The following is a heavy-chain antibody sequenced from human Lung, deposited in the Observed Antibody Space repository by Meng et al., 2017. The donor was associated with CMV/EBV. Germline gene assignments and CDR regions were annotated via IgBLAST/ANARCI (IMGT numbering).Heavy chain of an antibody. V-gene: IGHV4-39*01. CDR2: IYYSGST. J-gene: IGHJ3*02. CDR3: ARPARTRYDFWSGSPPPAFDI. D-gene: IGHD3-3*01. CDR1: GGSISSSSYY. Sequence: GSLRLSCTVSGGSISSSSYYWGWIRQPPGKGLEWIGSIYYSGSTYYNPSLKSRVTISVDTSKNQFSLKLSSVTAADTAVYYCARPARTRYDFWSGSPPPAFDIWGQGXMVTVSS.